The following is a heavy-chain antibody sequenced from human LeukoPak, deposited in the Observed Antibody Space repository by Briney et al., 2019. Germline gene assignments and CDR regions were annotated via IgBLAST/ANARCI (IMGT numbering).Heavy chain of an antibody. D-gene: IGHD3-3*01. CDR3: ARPSGSVTIFGVVDYFDY. V-gene: IGHV3-23*01. CDR1: GFTFSSYA. Sequence: GGSLRLSCAASGFTFSSYAMSWVRQAPGEGLEWVSAISGSGGSTYYADSVKGRFTISRDNAKNTLYLQLNSLRPEDTAVYYCARPSGSVTIFGVVDYFDYWGQGSLVTVSS. J-gene: IGHJ4*02. CDR2: ISGSGGST.